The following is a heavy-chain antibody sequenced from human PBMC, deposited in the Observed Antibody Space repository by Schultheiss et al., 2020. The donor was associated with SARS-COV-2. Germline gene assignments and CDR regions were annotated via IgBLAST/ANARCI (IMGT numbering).Heavy chain of an antibody. CDR1: GFTFSSYA. J-gene: IGHJ6*02. CDR2: ISYDGSNK. Sequence: GGSLRLSCAASGFTFSSYAMYWVRQAPGKGLEWVAVISYDGSNKYYADSVKGRFTISRDNSKNTLYLQMNSLRAEDTAVYYCARGPNEGRYCSGGSCYPAYGMDVWGQGTTVTVSS. D-gene: IGHD2-15*01. CDR3: ARGPNEGRYCSGGSCYPAYGMDV. V-gene: IGHV3-30-3*01.